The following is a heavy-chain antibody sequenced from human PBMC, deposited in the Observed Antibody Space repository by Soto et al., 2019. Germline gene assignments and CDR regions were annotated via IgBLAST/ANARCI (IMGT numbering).Heavy chain of an antibody. J-gene: IGHJ5*02. Sequence: ETLSLTCTVSGGSISSYYWSWIRQPPGKGLEWIGYIYYSGSTNYNPSLKSRVTISVDTSKNQFSLKLSSVTAADTAVYYCARDSGGYCSGGSCYGNWFDPWGQGTLVTVSS. V-gene: IGHV4-59*01. CDR2: IYYSGST. CDR1: GGSISSYY. CDR3: ARDSGGYCSGGSCYGNWFDP. D-gene: IGHD2-15*01.